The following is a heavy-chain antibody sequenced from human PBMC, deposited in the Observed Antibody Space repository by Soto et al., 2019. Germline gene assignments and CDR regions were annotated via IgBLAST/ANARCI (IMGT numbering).Heavy chain of an antibody. CDR2: ISTYNGKT. Sequence: QAQLVQSGGEVKKPGASVKVSCKASGYSFTSFGISWVRRAPGQGPEWMAWISTYNGKTNYAQKIQGRVTLSTDTSTSTASMEMRGLTSDATAVYYCARDVSVGANRDAYEIWGQGTMVTVSS. V-gene: IGHV1-18*01. CDR1: GYSFTSFG. D-gene: IGHD1-26*01. CDR3: ARDVSVGANRDAYEI. J-gene: IGHJ3*02.